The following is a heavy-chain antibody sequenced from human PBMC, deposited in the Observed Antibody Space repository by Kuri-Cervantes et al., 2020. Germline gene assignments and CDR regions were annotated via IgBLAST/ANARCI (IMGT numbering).Heavy chain of an antibody. CDR3: ARLPYSSGWYPLYYFDY. V-gene: IGHV1-46*01. CDR2: INPSGGST. Sequence: VKVSCKASGYTFTSYYMHWVRQAPGRGLEWMGIINPSGGSTSYAQKFQGRVTMTRDTSTSTAYMELRSLRSDDTAVYYCARLPYSSGWYPLYYFDYWGQGTLVTVSS. J-gene: IGHJ4*02. CDR1: GYTFTSYY. D-gene: IGHD6-19*01.